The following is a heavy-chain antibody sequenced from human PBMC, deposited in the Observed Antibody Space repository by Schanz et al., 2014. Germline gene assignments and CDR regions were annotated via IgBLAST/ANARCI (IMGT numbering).Heavy chain of an antibody. J-gene: IGHJ3*02. CDR2: MYINSGST. D-gene: IGHD6-13*01. Sequence: EVQLVESGGGLIQPGGSLRLSCAVSGFTVNTNYMSWVRQAPGKGLEWISSMYINSGSTQYADSVKGRFTISRDNSKXXXXLQMNSLRVEDXXXXYCAKVNWDSGSPLGAFDIWGQGTMVTVSS. CDR3: AKVNWDSGSPLGAFDI. CDR1: GFTVNTNY. V-gene: IGHV3-66*03.